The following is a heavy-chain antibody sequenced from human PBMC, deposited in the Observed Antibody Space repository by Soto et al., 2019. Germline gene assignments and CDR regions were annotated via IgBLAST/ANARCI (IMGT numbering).Heavy chain of an antibody. D-gene: IGHD2-21*02. CDR1: GFTFSSYA. V-gene: IGHV3-64*01. CDR3: ARGVGGDWGWYFDL. Sequence: EVQLVESGGGLVQPGGSLRLSCAASGFTFSSYAMHWVRQAPGKGLEYVSAISSNGGSTYYANSVKGRFTISRDNSKNTLYLQMGSLRAEDMAVYYCARGVGGDWGWYFDLWGRGTLVTVSS. J-gene: IGHJ2*01. CDR2: ISSNGGST.